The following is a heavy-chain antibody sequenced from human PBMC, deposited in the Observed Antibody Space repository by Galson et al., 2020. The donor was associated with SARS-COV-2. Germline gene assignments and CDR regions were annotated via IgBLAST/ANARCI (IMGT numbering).Heavy chain of an antibody. CDR1: GDSITNYY. J-gene: IGHJ5*02. D-gene: IGHD3-10*01. Sequence: SETLSLTCSVSGDSITNYYWSWIRQPPGKGLEWIGYIYYSGGTYYNPSLNSRVTISIDTSKTQFSLRLTSVTAADTAVYYCARRYSYGSGSYFWFDPWGQGTLVAVPS. CDR2: IYYSGGT. CDR3: ARRYSYGSGSYFWFDP. V-gene: IGHV4-59*01.